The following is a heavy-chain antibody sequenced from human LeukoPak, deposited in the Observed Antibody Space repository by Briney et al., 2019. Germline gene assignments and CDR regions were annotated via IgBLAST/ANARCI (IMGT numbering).Heavy chain of an antibody. CDR3: ARSLILKHFDY. CDR1: GYSISSGYY. V-gene: IGHV4-38-2*02. CDR2: IYYSGST. Sequence: SETLSLTCTVSGYSISSGYYWGWIRQPPGKGLEWIGSIYYSGSTYYNPSLKSRVTISVDMSKNQFSLKLSSVTAADTAVYYCARSLILKHFDYWGQGTLVTVSS. J-gene: IGHJ4*02. D-gene: IGHD2-8*01.